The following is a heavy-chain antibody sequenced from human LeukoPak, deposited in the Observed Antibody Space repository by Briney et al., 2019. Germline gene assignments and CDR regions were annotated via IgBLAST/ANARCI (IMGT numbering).Heavy chain of an antibody. Sequence: SETLSLTCSVSGGPLSTYTWSWVRQSPGKGLEWIGYIYHGGTTNYSPSLKSRATISAHTARNQFSLRPRSVTAADTAIYYCARDTSVGSGMQYWGQGTLVSVSS. CDR3: ARDTSVGSGMQY. D-gene: IGHD3-10*01. CDR1: GGPLSTYT. J-gene: IGHJ4*02. V-gene: IGHV4-59*01. CDR2: IYHGGTT.